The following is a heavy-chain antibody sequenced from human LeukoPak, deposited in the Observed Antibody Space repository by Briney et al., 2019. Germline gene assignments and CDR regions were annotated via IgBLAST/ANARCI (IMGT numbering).Heavy chain of an antibody. CDR1: GYTFTDYY. Sequence: ATVKISCKVSGYTFTDYYMHWVQQAPGKGLEWMGLVDPEDGETIYAEKFQGRVTITADTSTDTAYMELSSLRSEDTGVYYCATEPKGYCSSTSCYTGDYWGQGTLVTVSS. V-gene: IGHV1-69-2*01. J-gene: IGHJ4*02. CDR3: ATEPKGYCSSTSCYTGDY. CDR2: VDPEDGET. D-gene: IGHD2-2*02.